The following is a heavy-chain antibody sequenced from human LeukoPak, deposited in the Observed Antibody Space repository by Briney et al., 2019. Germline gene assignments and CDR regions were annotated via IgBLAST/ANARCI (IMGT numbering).Heavy chain of an antibody. J-gene: IGHJ4*02. D-gene: IGHD6-13*01. CDR3: ARGDSSSWYNLFDY. Sequence: ASVKVSCKASGYTFTGYYMHWERQAPGQGLEWMGWINPNSGGTNYAQKFQGRVTMTRDTSISTAYMELSRLRSDDTAVYYCARGDSSSWYNLFDYWGQGTLVTVSS. CDR1: GYTFTGYY. CDR2: INPNSGGT. V-gene: IGHV1-2*02.